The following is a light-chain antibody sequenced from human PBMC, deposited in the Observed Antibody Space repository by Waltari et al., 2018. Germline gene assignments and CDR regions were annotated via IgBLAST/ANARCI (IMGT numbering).Light chain of an antibody. Sequence: EIVLTQSPATLSLSPGESATLSCRASQSVSSYLAWYQQKPGQAPRLLIYDASNRATGIPARFSGSGSGTDFTRTISSLEPEDCAVYYGQQRSNWPPITFGQGTRLEIK. CDR3: QQRSNWPPIT. CDR2: DAS. V-gene: IGKV3-11*01. CDR1: QSVSSY. J-gene: IGKJ5*01.